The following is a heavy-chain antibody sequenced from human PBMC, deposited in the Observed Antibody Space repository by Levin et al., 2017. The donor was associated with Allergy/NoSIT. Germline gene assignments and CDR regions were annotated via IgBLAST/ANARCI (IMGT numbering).Heavy chain of an antibody. D-gene: IGHD5-18*01. CDR3: ARDSKRRGGDTSMEY. Sequence: GGSLRISCTTSGFIFSNYGMHWVRQARGRGLEWVAGVWYDGSTKFYADSVKGRFTISRNTSQNMVYLQMNSLRAEDTALYYCARDSKRRGGDTSMEYWGQGTPVTVSS. V-gene: IGHV3-33*01. J-gene: IGHJ4*02. CDR2: VWYDGSTK. CDR1: GFIFSNYG.